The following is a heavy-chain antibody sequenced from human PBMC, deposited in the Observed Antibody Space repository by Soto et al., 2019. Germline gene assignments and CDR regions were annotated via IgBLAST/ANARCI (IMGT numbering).Heavy chain of an antibody. D-gene: IGHD2-2*01. Sequence: GGSLSLSCAASGFTFTSYSMNWVRQAPGQGLEWVSYITSKSTTIKYADSVKGRFTVSRDNAKNSLDLQLNSLRDEDTAVYYCAREMGACSDSSCYPGPYDTWGQGTLVTVSS. CDR3: AREMGACSDSSCYPGPYDT. CDR2: ITSKSTTI. V-gene: IGHV3-48*02. J-gene: IGHJ5*02. CDR1: GFTFTSYS.